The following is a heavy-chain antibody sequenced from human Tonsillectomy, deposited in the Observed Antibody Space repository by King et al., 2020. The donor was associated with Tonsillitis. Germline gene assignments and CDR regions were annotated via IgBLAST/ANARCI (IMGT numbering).Heavy chain of an antibody. V-gene: IGHV4-59*01. Sequence: LQLQESGPGLVKPSETLSLTCTVSGGSIRSYLWSWIRQPPGKGLEWVGYIYNSGSTNYNPSLKSRVTISLETSKNQFSLRLSSVTAADTAVYYCARDSYYDSSAFDYWGQGTLVTVSS. CDR3: ARDSYYDSSAFDY. J-gene: IGHJ4*02. CDR2: IYNSGST. D-gene: IGHD3-22*01. CDR1: GGSIRSYL.